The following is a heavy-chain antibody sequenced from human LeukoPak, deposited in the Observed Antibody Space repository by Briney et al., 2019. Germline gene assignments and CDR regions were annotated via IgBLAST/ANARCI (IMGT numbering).Heavy chain of an antibody. V-gene: IGHV3-30-3*01. CDR1: GFTFSSYA. Sequence: GGSLRLSCAASGFTFSSYAMHWVRQAPGKGLEWVAVISYDGSNKYYADSVKGRFTISRDNSKNTLYLQMNSLRAEDTAVYYCARDQATVTNEYFQHWGQGTLVTVSS. J-gene: IGHJ1*01. D-gene: IGHD4-17*01. CDR2: ISYDGSNK. CDR3: ARDQATVTNEYFQH.